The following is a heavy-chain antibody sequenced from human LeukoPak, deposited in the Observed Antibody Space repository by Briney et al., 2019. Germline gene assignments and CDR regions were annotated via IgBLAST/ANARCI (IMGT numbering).Heavy chain of an antibody. CDR3: ARLHGSGSYLLYYFDY. CDR1: GFTFSSYA. CDR2: IFYIGST. D-gene: IGHD3-10*01. Sequence: PGGSLRLSCAASGFTFSSYAMSWVRQPPGKGLEWIGNIFYIGSTYYNPSLKSRVTISVDTSNNQLSLQVSSVTAADTAVYYCARLHGSGSYLLYYFDYWGQGTLVTVSS. J-gene: IGHJ4*02. V-gene: IGHV4-39*01.